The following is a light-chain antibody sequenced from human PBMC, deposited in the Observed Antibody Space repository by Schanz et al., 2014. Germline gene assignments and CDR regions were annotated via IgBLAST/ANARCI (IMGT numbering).Light chain of an antibody. CDR3: RSYTSSGAYV. CDR1: SSDVGGTNY. Sequence: QSALTQPASVSGSPGQSITLSCTGTSSDVGGTNYVSWFQQHPGKAPKLLIYDVSNRPSGVSYRFSGSKSGNTASLTISGLQAEDEADYYCRSYTSSGAYVFGSGTKLTVL. V-gene: IGLV2-14*01. J-gene: IGLJ1*01. CDR2: DVS.